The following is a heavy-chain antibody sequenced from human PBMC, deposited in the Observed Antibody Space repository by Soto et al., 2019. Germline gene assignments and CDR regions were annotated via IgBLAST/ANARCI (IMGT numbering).Heavy chain of an antibody. Sequence: RGSLRLSCAASGFTFSDHYMDWVRQAPGKGLEWVGRTRNKANSYTTEYAASVKGRFTISRDDSKNSLYLQMNSMKTEDTAVYYCARAERDHSSSWWNWFDPWGQGTLVTVSS. CDR1: GFTFSDHY. J-gene: IGHJ5*02. D-gene: IGHD6-13*01. V-gene: IGHV3-72*01. CDR3: ARAERDHSSSWWNWFDP. CDR2: TRNKANSYTT.